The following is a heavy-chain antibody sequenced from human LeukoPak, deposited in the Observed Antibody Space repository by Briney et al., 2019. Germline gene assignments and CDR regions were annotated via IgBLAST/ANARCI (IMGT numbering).Heavy chain of an antibody. CDR2: IYYSGST. V-gene: IGHV4-59*11. D-gene: IGHD1-1*01. Sequence: PSETLSLTCTVSGGTISSHYWSWIRQPPGKGLEGIGYIYYSGSTNYNPSLKSRVTMSVDTSKNQFSLKLSSVTAADTAVYYCARDSNWNDPSHNWFDPWGQGTLVTVSS. J-gene: IGHJ5*02. CDR3: ARDSNWNDPSHNWFDP. CDR1: GGTISSHY.